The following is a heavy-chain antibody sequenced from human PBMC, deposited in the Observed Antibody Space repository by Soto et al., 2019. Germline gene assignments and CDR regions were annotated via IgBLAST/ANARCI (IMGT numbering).Heavy chain of an antibody. V-gene: IGHV4-4*07. CDR2: IYSSGTT. CDR1: GGSISGYY. D-gene: IGHD3-3*01. Sequence: SETLSLTCTVSGGSISGYYWTWIRQAAGKGLEWIGRIYSSGTTKYNPSLKSRVTMSLDTSKNQFSLRLSSVTATDPAVYYCARGQRFSDWFDPWGPGTLVTVSS. J-gene: IGHJ5*02. CDR3: ARGQRFSDWFDP.